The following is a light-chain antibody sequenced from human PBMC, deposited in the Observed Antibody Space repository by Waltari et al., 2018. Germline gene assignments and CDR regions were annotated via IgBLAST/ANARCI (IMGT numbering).Light chain of an antibody. CDR3: QQRSNWPTWT. CDR1: QSVSSS. J-gene: IGKJ1*01. Sequence: EIVLTQSPATLSLFPGERATLSCRASQSVSSSLAWYQQKPGQAPRLLIYDASKRAPGIPARFSGSGSGTDFTLTISSLEPEDFAVYYCQQRSNWPTWTFGQGTKVEIK. CDR2: DAS. V-gene: IGKV3-11*01.